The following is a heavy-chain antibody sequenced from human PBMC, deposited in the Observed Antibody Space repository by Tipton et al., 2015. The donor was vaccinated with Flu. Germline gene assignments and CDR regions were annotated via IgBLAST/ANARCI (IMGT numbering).Heavy chain of an antibody. CDR3: AAGSSWYTENHYHYYGMDV. V-gene: IGHV4-34*08. Sequence: LRLSCAASGFTFSNAWMSWIRQAPGKGLEWIGEITHVGNTNYNPSLKSRVTILIDSSKNQFSLKVTSVTAADTAVYYCAAGSSWYTENHYHYYGMDVWDQGTTVIVS. D-gene: IGHD6-13*01. CDR1: GFTFSNAW. CDR2: ITHVGNT. J-gene: IGHJ6*02.